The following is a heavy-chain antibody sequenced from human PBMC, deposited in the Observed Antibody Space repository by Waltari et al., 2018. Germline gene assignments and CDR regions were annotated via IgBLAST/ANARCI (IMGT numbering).Heavy chain of an antibody. CDR3: AWGGTSSSWPNWGDYYFDY. J-gene: IGHJ4*02. CDR1: GYSISSGYY. V-gene: IGHV4-38-2*01. CDR2: IYHSGST. D-gene: IGHD6-13*01. Sequence: QVQLQESGPGLVKPSETLSLTCAVSGYSISSGYYWGWIRQPPGKGLEWIGSIYHSGSTYYNPSLKSRVTISVDTSTNQFSLKLSSVTAADTAVYYCAWGGTSSSWPNWGDYYFDYWGQGTLVTVSS.